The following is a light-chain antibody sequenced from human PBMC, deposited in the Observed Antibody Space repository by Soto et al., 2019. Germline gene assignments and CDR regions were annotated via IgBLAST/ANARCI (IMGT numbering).Light chain of an antibody. CDR2: KAS. CDR1: RSLVIGVGNAN. Sequence: VWMINSPFSLPVTLGRRAPSSSRSVRSLVIGVGNANLNWFQQRPGQSPRRLIYKASNRDSGVPDRFSGSGSGTDFTLQISRVEAEDVGVYYCMQATHWPPTFGRGTRVEIK. J-gene: IGKJ1*01. V-gene: IGKV2-30*01. CDR3: MQATHWPPT.